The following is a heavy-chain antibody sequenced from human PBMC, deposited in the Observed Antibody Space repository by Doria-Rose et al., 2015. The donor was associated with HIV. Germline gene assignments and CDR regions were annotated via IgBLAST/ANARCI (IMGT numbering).Heavy chain of an antibody. CDR1: GDSIHNFY. J-gene: IGHJ4*02. CDR3: ARDRGDY. CDR2: IYSTGST. Sequence: ESGPGLVKPSETLSLTCTVSGDSIHNFYWTWVRQAAGKGLEWIGRIYSTGSTNYNPSLQSRVTISIDTSRSQFSLGLRSVTAADTAFYFCARDRGDYWGQGALVTVTS. V-gene: IGHV4-4*07.